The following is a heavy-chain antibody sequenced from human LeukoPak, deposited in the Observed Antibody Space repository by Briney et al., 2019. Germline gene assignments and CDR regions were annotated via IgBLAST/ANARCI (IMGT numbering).Heavy chain of an antibody. D-gene: IGHD2-21*01. CDR2: IYYSGST. CDR3: ARIPNVLWPGSGWAHPYFDY. CDR1: GGSISSYY. V-gene: IGHV4-59*12. J-gene: IGHJ4*02. Sequence: PSETLSLTCTVSGGSISSYYWSWIRQPPGKGLEWIGYIYYSGSTNYNPSLKSRVTISVDTSKNQFSLKLSSVTAADTAVYYCARIPNVLWPGSGWAHPYFDYWGQGTLVTVSS.